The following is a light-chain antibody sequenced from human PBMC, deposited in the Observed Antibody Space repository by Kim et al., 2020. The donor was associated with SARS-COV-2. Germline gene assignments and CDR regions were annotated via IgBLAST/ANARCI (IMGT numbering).Light chain of an antibody. V-gene: IGKV1D-16*01. CDR3: QQYASYPYT. Sequence: SASSGDRVTLTCRASQNISSGLAWFQQESETAPKSLIYDVSTLQSGVPSRFSGSGSGTEFTLTISSLQPEDFATYHCQQYASYPYTFGPGTKLEI. J-gene: IGKJ2*01. CDR1: QNISSG. CDR2: DVS.